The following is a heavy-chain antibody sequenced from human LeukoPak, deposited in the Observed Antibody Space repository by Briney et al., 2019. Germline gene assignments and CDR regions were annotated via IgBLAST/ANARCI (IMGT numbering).Heavy chain of an antibody. CDR1: GCSISSYY. CDR3: ARPGDGHVGLDV. V-gene: IGHV4-4*09. J-gene: IGHJ6*04. D-gene: IGHD5-24*01. CDR2: IYTSGST. Sequence: PSETLSLTCTVSGCSISSYYWSWIRQPPGKGLEWIGYIYTSGSTNYNPSLKSRVTISVDTSKNQFSLKLSSVTAADTAVYYCARPGDGHVGLDVWGKGTTVTVSS.